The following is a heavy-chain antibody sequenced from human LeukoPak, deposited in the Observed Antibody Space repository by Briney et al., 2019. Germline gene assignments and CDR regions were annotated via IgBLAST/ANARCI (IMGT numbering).Heavy chain of an antibody. J-gene: IGHJ4*02. CDR3: AREKYSWDYFDY. CDR1: GGSISSYY. D-gene: IGHD2-15*01. V-gene: IGHV4-59*01. Sequence: PSETLSLTCTVSGGSISSYYWSWIRQPPGKGLEWIGYIYYSGSTNYNPSLKSRVTISVDTSKNQFSLKLSSVTAADTAVYYCAREKYSWDYFDYWGQGTLVTVSS. CDR2: IYYSGST.